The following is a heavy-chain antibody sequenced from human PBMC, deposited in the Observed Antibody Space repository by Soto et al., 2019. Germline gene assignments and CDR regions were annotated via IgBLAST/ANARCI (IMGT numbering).Heavy chain of an antibody. V-gene: IGHV3-74*01. CDR3: ARGDGDYHDGNAYLSRH. J-gene: IGHJ4*02. CDR2: IKSDGSGT. CDR1: GFTFSSYW. Sequence: EVQLVESGGGLVQLGGSLRLSCAASGFTFSSYWMHWVRQVPGKGLVWVSRIKSDGSGTYYADSVKGGFIISRDNAQTTQYLPINSLRAADTGGNYCARGDGDYHDGNAYLSRHWGQGTLVIVSS. D-gene: IGHD3-22*01.